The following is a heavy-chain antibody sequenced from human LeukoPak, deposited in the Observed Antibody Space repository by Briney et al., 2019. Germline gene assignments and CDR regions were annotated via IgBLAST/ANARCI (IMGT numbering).Heavy chain of an antibody. Sequence: PGGSLRLSCAASGFTFSSFSMNWVRQAPGMGLEWVSSISSSGSYTYYADSVKGRFTISRDNAKNSLYLQMNSLRAEETAVYYCARENGGYYDSSRSQGYWGQGTLVTVSS. D-gene: IGHD3-3*01. CDR2: ISSSGSYT. J-gene: IGHJ4*02. CDR3: ARENGGYYDSSRSQGY. CDR1: GFTFSSFS. V-gene: IGHV3-21*01.